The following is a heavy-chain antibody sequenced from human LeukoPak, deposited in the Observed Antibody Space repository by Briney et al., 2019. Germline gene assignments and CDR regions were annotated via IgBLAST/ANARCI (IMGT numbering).Heavy chain of an antibody. CDR2: IIASGVSS. V-gene: IGHV3-23*01. CDR1: GFTLCHFA. CDR3: AKVEDYDFWSGHIAGAYFDC. J-gene: IGHJ4*02. Sequence: GGFLRHSWAGSGFTLCHFAMSLVRQAPGERLEWVSAIIASGVSSYYEPSLQGRFTLLRDKFQNTLYLQMNSLRAEDTAVYCCAKVEDYDFWSGHIAGAYFDCWGQGTLVSVSS. D-gene: IGHD3-3*01.